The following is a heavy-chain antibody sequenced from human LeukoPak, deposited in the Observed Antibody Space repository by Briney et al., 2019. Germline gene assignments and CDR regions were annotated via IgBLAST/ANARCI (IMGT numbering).Heavy chain of an antibody. V-gene: IGHV3-23*01. J-gene: IGHJ4*02. CDR3: AKGTEYSSSWYKEALDY. Sequence: GGSLRLSCTASGFTFSSYAMSWVRQAPGKGLEWVSAISAAASTSYAVSVKGGFTISRDNSQNTLYLQMNSLRAEDAAVYYCAKGTEYSSSWYKEALDYWGQGALVTVSS. CDR1: GFTFSSYA. D-gene: IGHD6-13*01. CDR2: ISAAAST.